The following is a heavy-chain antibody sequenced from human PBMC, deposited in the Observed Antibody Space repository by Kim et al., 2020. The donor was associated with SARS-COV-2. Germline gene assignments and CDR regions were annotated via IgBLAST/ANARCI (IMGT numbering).Heavy chain of an antibody. CDR1: GFTFSSYA. J-gene: IGHJ4*02. Sequence: GGSLRLSCAASGFTFSSYAMSWVRQAPGKGLEWVSAISGSGGSTYYADSVKGRFTISRDNSKNTLYLQMNSLRAEDTAVYYCAKTKAMGYGSGSYYTGKGYCFDYWGQGTLVTVSS. CDR2: ISGSGGST. V-gene: IGHV3-23*01. D-gene: IGHD3-10*01. CDR3: AKTKAMGYGSGSYYTGKGYCFDY.